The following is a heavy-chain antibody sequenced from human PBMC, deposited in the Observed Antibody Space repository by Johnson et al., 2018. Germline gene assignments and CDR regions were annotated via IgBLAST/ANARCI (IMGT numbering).Heavy chain of an antibody. V-gene: IGHV3-30*03. Sequence: VQLVESGGGVVQXGRSLRLSCAASEFTFTSYGMHWVRQAPGKGLECVAVISYDGRNKYYAASVKCRLTNSRNNAKNTLYPQMNSLIAEDTAVYYFARDLWYSGSSYAFDIWGQVTMVTVSS. CDR2: ISYDGRNK. J-gene: IGHJ3*02. D-gene: IGHD6-13*01. CDR1: EFTFTSYG. CDR3: ARDLWYSGSSYAFDI.